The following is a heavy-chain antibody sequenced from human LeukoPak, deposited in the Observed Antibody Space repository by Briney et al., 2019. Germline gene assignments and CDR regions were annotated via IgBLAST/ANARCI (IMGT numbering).Heavy chain of an antibody. D-gene: IGHD1-26*01. CDR3: ARVEWELLNYYFDY. CDR1: GGSISSSSYY. J-gene: IGHJ4*02. V-gene: IGHV4-39*07. Sequence: SETPSLTCTVSGGSISSSSYYWGWIRQPPGKGLEWIGSIYYSGSTYYNPSLKSRVTISVDTSKNQFSLKLSSVTAADTAVYYCARVEWELLNYYFDYWGQGTLVTVSS. CDR2: IYYSGST.